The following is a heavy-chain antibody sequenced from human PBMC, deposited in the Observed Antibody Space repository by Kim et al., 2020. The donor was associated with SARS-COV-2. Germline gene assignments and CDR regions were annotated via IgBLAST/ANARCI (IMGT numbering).Heavy chain of an antibody. V-gene: IGHV3-33*06. CDR1: GFTFSNYG. D-gene: IGHD3-22*01. J-gene: IGHJ4*02. Sequence: GGSLRLSCAASGFTFSNYGMHWVRQAPGKGLEWVAVIWYDGSNKYYADSVKGRFTISRDNSKNTLYLQMNSLRAEDTALYYCAKEGAYYESSGIEDLDYWGQGTLVTVSS. CDR2: IWYDGSNK. CDR3: AKEGAYYESSGIEDLDY.